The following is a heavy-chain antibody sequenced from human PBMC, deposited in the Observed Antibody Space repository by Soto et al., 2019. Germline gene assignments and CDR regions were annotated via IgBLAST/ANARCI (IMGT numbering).Heavy chain of an antibody. CDR2: ISSSSSTI. Sequence: PGGSLRLSCAASGFTFSSYSMNWVRQAPGKVLEWVSYISSSSSTIYYADSVKGRFTISRDNAKNSLYLQMNSLRAEDTAVYYCARGDFWSGYYTGAFDIWGQGTMVTVSS. CDR3: ARGDFWSGYYTGAFDI. V-gene: IGHV3-48*01. D-gene: IGHD3-3*01. J-gene: IGHJ3*02. CDR1: GFTFSSYS.